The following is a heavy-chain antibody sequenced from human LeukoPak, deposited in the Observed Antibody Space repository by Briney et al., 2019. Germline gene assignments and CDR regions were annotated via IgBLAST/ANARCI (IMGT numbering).Heavy chain of an antibody. J-gene: IGHJ4*02. CDR1: GGTFSSYA. CDR2: LNSSGGST. Sequence: ASVKVSCKASGGTFSSYAISWVRQAPGQGLEWMGILNSSGGSTTYAQKFQGRITMTRGASTSTVYMELRSLRSEDTAVYYCARDRWELPYYFDYWGQGTLVTVSS. D-gene: IGHD1-26*01. V-gene: IGHV1-46*01. CDR3: ARDRWELPYYFDY.